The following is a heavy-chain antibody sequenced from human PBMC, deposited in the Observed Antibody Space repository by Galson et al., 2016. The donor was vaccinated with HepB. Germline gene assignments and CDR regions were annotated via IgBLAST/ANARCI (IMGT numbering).Heavy chain of an antibody. J-gene: IGHJ5*02. CDR2: ISSGSNYI. Sequence: SLRLSCAASGFRFSNYYMHWVRQAPGKGLEWVSSISSGSNYIYYADSVKGRFTISRANANNSLFLQMNSLRAEDTAVYFCARDRGIAAGGWFDPWGQGTQVTVSS. CDR1: GFRFSNYY. V-gene: IGHV3-21*01. CDR3: ARDRGIAAGGWFDP. D-gene: IGHD6-13*01.